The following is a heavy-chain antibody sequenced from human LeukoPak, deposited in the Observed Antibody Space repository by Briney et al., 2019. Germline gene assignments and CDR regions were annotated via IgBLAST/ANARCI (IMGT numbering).Heavy chain of an antibody. CDR1: GYTFTSYG. J-gene: IGHJ4*02. CDR2: ISAYNGNT. CDR3: ARDLRSSIAARTGDY. Sequence: GASVKVSCKASGYTFTSYGISWVRQAPGQGLEWMGWISAYNGNTNYAQKLQGRVTVTTDTSTSTAYMELRSLRSDDTAVYYCARDLRSSIAARTGDYWGQGTLVTVSS. V-gene: IGHV1-18*01. D-gene: IGHD6-6*01.